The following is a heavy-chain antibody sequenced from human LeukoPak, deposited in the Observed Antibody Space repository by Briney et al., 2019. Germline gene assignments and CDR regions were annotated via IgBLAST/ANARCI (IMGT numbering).Heavy chain of an antibody. V-gene: IGHV3-48*02. CDR1: GFTFSSYS. Sequence: PGGSLRLSCAASGFTFSSYSMNWVRQAPGEGLEWVSYISSSSSTIYYADSVKGRFTISRDNAKNSLYLQMNGLRDEDTAVYYCARVPDYGDWFDPWGQGTLVTVSS. CDR2: ISSSSSTI. J-gene: IGHJ5*02. D-gene: IGHD4-17*01. CDR3: ARVPDYGDWFDP.